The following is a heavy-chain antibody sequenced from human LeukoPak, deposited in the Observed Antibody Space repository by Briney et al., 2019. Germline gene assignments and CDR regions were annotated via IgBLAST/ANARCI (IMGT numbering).Heavy chain of an antibody. CDR3: ARVEYCSSTSCYPDY. D-gene: IGHD2-2*01. Sequence: GGSLRLSCAASGFTFRNYVMHWVRQAPGKGLEWVAFIQYDGSNKYYADSVKGRFTISRDNSKNTLDLQMSSLRTEDTAVYYCARVEYCSSTSCYPDYWGQGTLVTVSS. CDR2: IQYDGSNK. J-gene: IGHJ4*02. CDR1: GFTFRNYV. V-gene: IGHV3-30*02.